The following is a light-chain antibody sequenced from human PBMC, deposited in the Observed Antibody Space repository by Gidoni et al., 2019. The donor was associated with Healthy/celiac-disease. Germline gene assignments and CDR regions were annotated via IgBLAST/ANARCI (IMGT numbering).Light chain of an antibody. J-gene: IGKJ4*01. CDR1: QSVSSSY. V-gene: IGKV3-20*01. CDR2: GAS. CDR3: QQDGSSLT. Sequence: DIVLTQSPGTLSLSPGERATLSCRASQSVSSSYLAWYQQKPGQAPRLLIYGASSRATGIPDRFSGSGSGREFTLTISRLEPEDFAVYYWQQDGSSLTFGGXTKVEIK.